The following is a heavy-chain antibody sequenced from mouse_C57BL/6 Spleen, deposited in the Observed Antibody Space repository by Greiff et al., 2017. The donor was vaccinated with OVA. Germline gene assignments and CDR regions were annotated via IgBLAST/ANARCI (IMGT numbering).Heavy chain of an antibody. Sequence: VQLQQSGPELVKPGASVKIPCKASGYTFTDYNMDWVKQSHGKSLEWIGDINPNNGGTIYNQKFKGKATLTVDKSSSTAYMELRSLTSEDTAVYYCARYYYDYDYFDYWGQGTTLTVSS. CDR1: GYTFTDYN. J-gene: IGHJ2*01. CDR2: INPNNGGT. V-gene: IGHV1-18*01. CDR3: ARYYYDYDYFDY. D-gene: IGHD2-4*01.